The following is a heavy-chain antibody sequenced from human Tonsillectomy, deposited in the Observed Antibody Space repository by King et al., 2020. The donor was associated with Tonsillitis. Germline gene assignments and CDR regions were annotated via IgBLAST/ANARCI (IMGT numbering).Heavy chain of an antibody. CDR3: ARLSYNWNYGRAGEDWFDP. V-gene: IGHV4-39*01. CDR1: GGSISSSSYY. CDR2: IYYSGST. D-gene: IGHD1-7*01. J-gene: IGHJ5*02. Sequence: QLQLQESGPGLVKPSETLSLTCTVSGGSISSSSYYWGWIRQPPGKGLEWIGSIYYSGSTYYNPSLKSRVTISVDTSKNQFSLKLSSVTAADTAVYYCARLSYNWNYGRAGEDWFDPWGQGTLVTVSS.